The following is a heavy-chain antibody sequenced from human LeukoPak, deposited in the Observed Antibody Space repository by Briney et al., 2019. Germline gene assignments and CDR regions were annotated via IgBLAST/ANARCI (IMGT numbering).Heavy chain of an antibody. V-gene: IGHV1-69*13. CDR2: IIPIFGTA. CDR1: GGTFSSYA. J-gene: IGHJ4*02. D-gene: IGHD6-6*01. Sequence: ASVKVSCKASGGTFSSYAISWVRQAPGQGLEWMGGIIPIFGTANYAQKFQGRVTITADESTSTAYMELSSLRSEDTAVYYCARGGYSSSPTALSWGQGTLVTVSS. CDR3: ARGGYSSSPTALS.